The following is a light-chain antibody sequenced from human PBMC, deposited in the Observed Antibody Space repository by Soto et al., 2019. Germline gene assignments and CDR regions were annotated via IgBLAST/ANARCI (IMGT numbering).Light chain of an antibody. CDR2: DVS. V-gene: IGLV2-11*01. Sequence: QSALTQPRSVSGSPGQSVAISCTGTSSDVGGYNYVSWYQQHPGKAPKLMIYDVSKWPSGVPDRFSGSKSGNTASLTISGLQAEDEADYYCSSYAGSNTWVFGGGTKLTVL. CDR3: SSYAGSNTWV. CDR1: SSDVGGYNY. J-gene: IGLJ3*02.